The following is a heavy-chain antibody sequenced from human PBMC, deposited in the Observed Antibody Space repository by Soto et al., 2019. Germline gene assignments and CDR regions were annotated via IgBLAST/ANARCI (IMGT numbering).Heavy chain of an antibody. Sequence: QVQLVESGGGVVQPGRSLRLSCAASGFTFSSYGMHWVRQAPGKGLEWVADISYDGSNKYYADSVKGRFTISRDNAKNTLDLQMNSLRAENTAVDYSAKDVRRVVVAAAPSYYYYYGMDVWGQGTTVTVSS. J-gene: IGHJ6*02. CDR1: GFTFSSYG. CDR3: AKDVRRVVVAAAPSYYYYYGMDV. D-gene: IGHD2-15*01. V-gene: IGHV3-30*18. CDR2: ISYDGSNK.